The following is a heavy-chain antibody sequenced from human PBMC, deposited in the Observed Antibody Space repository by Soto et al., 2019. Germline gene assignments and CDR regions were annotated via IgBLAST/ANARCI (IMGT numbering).Heavy chain of an antibody. J-gene: IGHJ6*02. CDR3: ARDSYSSGWSDYYYGMDV. V-gene: IGHV1-3*01. CDR1: GYTFTSYA. Sequence: ASVKVSCKASGYTFTSYAMHWVRQAPGQRLEWMGWINAGNGNTKYSQKFQGRVTITRDTSASTAYMELSSLRSEDTAVYYCARDSYSSGWSDYYYGMDVWGQGTTVTVSS. CDR2: INAGNGNT. D-gene: IGHD6-19*01.